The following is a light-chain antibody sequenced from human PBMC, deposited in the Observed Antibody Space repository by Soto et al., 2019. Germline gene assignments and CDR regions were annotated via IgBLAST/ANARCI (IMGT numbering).Light chain of an antibody. V-gene: IGKV3-15*01. Sequence: IVITQSPSTHCLSLVGRSTLSCLASQSIGDTLASYQLKPGQAPRLLIYGASSRVTGFPARFSGSGSGTDFTLTISSLQSDDFAVYYCQQYDNWPWTFGQGTKVDI. CDR1: QSIGDT. CDR3: QQYDNWPWT. J-gene: IGKJ1*01. CDR2: GAS.